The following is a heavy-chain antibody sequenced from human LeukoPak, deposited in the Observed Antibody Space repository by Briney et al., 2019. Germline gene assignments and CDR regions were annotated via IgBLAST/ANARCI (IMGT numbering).Heavy chain of an antibody. J-gene: IGHJ5*02. CDR3: ARDPSITMVRGVINQSLPNWFDP. CDR1: GGTFSSYA. CDR2: IIPIFGTA. Sequence: ASVKVSCKASGGTFSSYAISWVRQAPGQGLEWMGGIIPIFGTANYAQKFQGRVTITADESTSTAYMELSSLRSEDTAVYYCARDPSITMVRGVINQSLPNWFDPWGQGTLVTVSS. V-gene: IGHV1-69*13. D-gene: IGHD3-10*01.